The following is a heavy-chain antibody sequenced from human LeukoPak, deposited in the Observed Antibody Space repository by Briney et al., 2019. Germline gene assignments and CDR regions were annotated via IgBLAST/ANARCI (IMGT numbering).Heavy chain of an antibody. CDR1: GFAFSSYW. CDR3: EGILTGPDYYYMDV. D-gene: IGHD3-9*01. Sequence: GGSLRLSCAASGFAFSSYWMHWVRQAPGKGLVWVSRINSDGSSTSYADSVKGRFTISRDNAKNTLYLQMNSLRAEDTAVYYCEGILTGPDYYYMDVWGKGTTVTVSS. J-gene: IGHJ6*03. CDR2: INSDGSST. V-gene: IGHV3-74*01.